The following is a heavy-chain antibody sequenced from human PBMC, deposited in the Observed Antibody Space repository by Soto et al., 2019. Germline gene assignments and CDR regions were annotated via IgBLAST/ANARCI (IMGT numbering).Heavy chain of an antibody. CDR2: IYRGGEI. D-gene: IGHD5-18*01. V-gene: IGHV3-66*01. CDR1: GLYVSNYD. Sequence: EVQVVESGGGSVQPGGSLRLSCAASGLYVSNYDMSWFRQAPGTGLEWVSVIYRGGEIYYANSVQGRFTTSRDISRNSLDLQMNSLRVGDTAVYYCARDRRDGDTLWGQGVVVTVSS. CDR3: ARDRRDGDTL. J-gene: IGHJ4*02.